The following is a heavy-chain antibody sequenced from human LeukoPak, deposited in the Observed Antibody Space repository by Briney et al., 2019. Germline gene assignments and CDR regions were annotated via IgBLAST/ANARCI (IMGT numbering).Heavy chain of an antibody. D-gene: IGHD1-26*01. J-gene: IGHJ4*02. CDR2: INHSGST. V-gene: IGHV4-34*01. CDR3: ARGGWELNLYDY. Sequence: PSETLSLTCAVYGGSFSGYYWSWIRQPPGKGVEWIGEINHSGSTNYNPSLKSRVTISVDTSKNQFSLKLSSVTAADTAVYYCARGGWELNLYDYWGQGTLVTVSS. CDR1: GGSFSGYY.